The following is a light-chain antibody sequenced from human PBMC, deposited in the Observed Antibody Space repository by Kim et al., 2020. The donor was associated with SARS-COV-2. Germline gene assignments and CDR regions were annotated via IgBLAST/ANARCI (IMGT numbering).Light chain of an antibody. Sequence: SYELTQPPSVSVSPGQTARITCSGDTLPKQYAHWYQQRPGQAPVLVIYKDSERPAGIPERLSGSSSGTTVTLTISGVQAEDEADYYCQTADNSGTWVFGG. J-gene: IGLJ3*02. CDR2: KDS. CDR1: TLPKQY. V-gene: IGLV3-25*03. CDR3: QTADNSGTWV.